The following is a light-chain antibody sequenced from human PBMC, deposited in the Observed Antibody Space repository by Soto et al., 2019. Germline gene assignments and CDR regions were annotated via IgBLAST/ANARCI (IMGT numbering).Light chain of an antibody. J-gene: IGLJ1*01. CDR1: SSDVGSYNL. CDR3: CSYAGSSTPYV. Sequence: QSALPQPASVSGSPGQSITISCTGTSSDVGSYNLVSWYQQRPGKAPKLMIYEVSKRPSGVSNRFSGSKSGNTASLTISGLQAEDEADYYCCSYAGSSTPYVFGTGTKVTVL. V-gene: IGLV2-23*02. CDR2: EVS.